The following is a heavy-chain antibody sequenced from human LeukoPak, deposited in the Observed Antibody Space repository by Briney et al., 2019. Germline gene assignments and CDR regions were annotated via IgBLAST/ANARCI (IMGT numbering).Heavy chain of an antibody. D-gene: IGHD5-24*01. V-gene: IGHV3-48*01. CDR2: ISSSSSTI. CDR1: GFTFSSYS. Sequence: PGGSLRLSCAASGFTFSSYSMNWVRQAPGKGLEWVSYISSSSSTIYYADSVKGRFTISRDNAKNSLYLQMNSLRAEDTAVYYCARALGWLPENYWGQGTLVTVSS. J-gene: IGHJ4*02. CDR3: ARALGWLPENY.